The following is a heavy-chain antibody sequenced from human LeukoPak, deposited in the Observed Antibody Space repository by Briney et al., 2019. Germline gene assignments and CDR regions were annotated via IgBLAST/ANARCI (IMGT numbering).Heavy chain of an antibody. CDR2: LFPGDSET. Sequence: GESLKISCKGSGYSFGSYWIGWVRQMPGKGLEWMGMLFPGDSETRYSPSFQGQVTISADTSISTAYLQWSSLKASDTAMYYCARRTGYSGGWSPYSFDSWGQGTLVTVSS. D-gene: IGHD6-19*01. V-gene: IGHV5-51*01. J-gene: IGHJ4*02. CDR1: GYSFGSYW. CDR3: ARRTGYSGGWSPYSFDS.